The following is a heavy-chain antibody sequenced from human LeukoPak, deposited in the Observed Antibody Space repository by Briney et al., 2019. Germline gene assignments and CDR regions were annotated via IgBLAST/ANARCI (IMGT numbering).Heavy chain of an antibody. J-gene: IGHJ5*02. CDR2: IYSGGST. Sequence: GGSLRLSCAASGFTVSSNYMSWVRQAPGKGLEWVLVIYSGGSTYYADSVKGRFTISRDNSKNTLYLQMNSLRAEDTAVYYCARDLTGGNWFDPWGQGTLVTVSS. V-gene: IGHV3-53*01. CDR1: GFTVSSNY. D-gene: IGHD1-20*01. CDR3: ARDLTGGNWFDP.